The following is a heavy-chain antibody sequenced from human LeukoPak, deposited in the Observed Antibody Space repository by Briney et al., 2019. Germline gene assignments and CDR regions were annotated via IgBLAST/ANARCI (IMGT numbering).Heavy chain of an antibody. V-gene: IGHV3-43*02. CDR1: GFTFDDYA. Sequence: PGGSLRLSCAASGFTFDDYAMHWVRQAPGKGLEWVSLISGDGGSTYYADSVKGRFTISRDNSKNSLYLQMNSLRAEDTALYYCAKADYYDSSGFFDYWGQGTPVTVSS. D-gene: IGHD3-22*01. CDR2: ISGDGGST. J-gene: IGHJ4*02. CDR3: AKADYYDSSGFFDY.